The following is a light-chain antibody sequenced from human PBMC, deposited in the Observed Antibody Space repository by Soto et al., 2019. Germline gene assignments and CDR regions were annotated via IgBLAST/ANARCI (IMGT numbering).Light chain of an antibody. CDR1: QSIRNY. J-gene: IGKJ1*01. V-gene: IGKV1-39*01. Sequence: DIQMTQSPSSLSASVGDRVTISCRASQSIRNYVSWYQQKPGTAPKLLIRAASTLQSGVPSKXSGSGSGPDFTLTISSLQIEDFATYFCQQTDSTPQTFGQGTNVEI. CDR2: AAS. CDR3: QQTDSTPQT.